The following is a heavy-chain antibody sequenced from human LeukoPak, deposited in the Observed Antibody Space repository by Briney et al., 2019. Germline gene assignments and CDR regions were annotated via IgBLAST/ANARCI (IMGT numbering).Heavy chain of an antibody. CDR3: AREGRRSIVVVPAAIGHDAFDI. CDR2: ISSSRSYI. V-gene: IGHV3-21*01. CDR1: GFTFSIYI. Sequence: GGSLRLSCAASGFTFSIYIMNWVRQAAGKGLEGVSSISSSRSYIYYADSVKGRFTISRDNAKNSLYLQMNSLRAEDTAVYYCAREGRRSIVVVPAAIGHDAFDIWGQGTMVTVSS. D-gene: IGHD2-2*02. J-gene: IGHJ3*02.